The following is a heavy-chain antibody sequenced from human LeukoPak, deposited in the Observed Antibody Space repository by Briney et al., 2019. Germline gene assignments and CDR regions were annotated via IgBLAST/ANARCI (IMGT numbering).Heavy chain of an antibody. V-gene: IGHV6-1*01. J-gene: IGHJ4*02. Sequence: SQTLSLTCDISGDSVSSYSATWNWIRHSPSRGLEWLGRTYYRSKWYNDYAVSVKSRITINPDTSKNQFSLQLNSVTPEDTAVYYCARDVGGYDFPYYFDYWGQGTLVTVSS. CDR1: GDSVSSYSAT. CDR3: ARDVGGYDFPYYFDY. D-gene: IGHD5-12*01. CDR2: TYYRSKWYN.